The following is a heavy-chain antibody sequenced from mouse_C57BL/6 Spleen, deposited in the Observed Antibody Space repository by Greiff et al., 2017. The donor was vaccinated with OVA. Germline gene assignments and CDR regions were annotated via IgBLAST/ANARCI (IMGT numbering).Heavy chain of an antibody. CDR2: IYPGDGDT. Sequence: QVQLQQSGPELVKPGASVKISCKASGYAFSSSWMNWVKQRPGKGLEWIGRIYPGDGDTNYNGKFKGKATLTADKSSSTAYMQLSSLTSEDSAVYFCARSGNYVGFDYWGQGTTLTVSS. CDR3: ARSGNYVGFDY. CDR1: GYAFSSSW. J-gene: IGHJ2*01. V-gene: IGHV1-82*01. D-gene: IGHD2-1*01.